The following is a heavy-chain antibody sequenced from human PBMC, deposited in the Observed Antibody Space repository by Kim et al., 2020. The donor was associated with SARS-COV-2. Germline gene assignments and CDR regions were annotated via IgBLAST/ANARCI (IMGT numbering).Heavy chain of an antibody. CDR1: GYTFSGYY. Sequence: ASVKVSCKASGYTFSGYYIHWVRQAPGQGLEWMGWIHPNSGGTKYAQKFQGRVILTRDTSISTAYMDLSWLRSDDTAVYYCARGPIGSYLDVWGEGTTVT. V-gene: IGHV1-2*02. J-gene: IGHJ6*03. CDR2: IHPNSGGT. D-gene: IGHD3-10*01. CDR3: ARGPIGSYLDV.